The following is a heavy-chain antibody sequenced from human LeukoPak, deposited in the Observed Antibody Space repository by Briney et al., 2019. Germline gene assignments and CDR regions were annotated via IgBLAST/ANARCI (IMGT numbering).Heavy chain of an antibody. CDR1: GFTFSSHA. Sequence: GGSLRLSCVGSGFTFSSHAMSWVRQAPGKGLEWVAVIWYDENKKYYADSVKGRFTISRDNFKSTLYLQMNSLRVEDTAVYYCAREGLTTTPNNAFDIWGQGTLVTVS. CDR3: AREGLTTTPNNAFDI. V-gene: IGHV3-33*01. J-gene: IGHJ3*02. D-gene: IGHD4-11*01. CDR2: IWYDENKK.